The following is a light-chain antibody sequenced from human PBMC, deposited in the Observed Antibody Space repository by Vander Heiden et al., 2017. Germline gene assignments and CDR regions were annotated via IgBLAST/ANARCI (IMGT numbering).Light chain of an antibody. V-gene: IGLV1-44*01. CDR2: TGH. CDR1: STNIGSYT. J-gene: IGLJ3*02. CDR3: GGWDDRLKGGV. Sequence: QSVLTPPPSASSTPGLTVTFPCSRRSTNIGSYTVTWYQHLPGTAPKLLSHTGHQRPSGVPDRFSASKSGTSASLAISGVQSDDEADYYCGGWDDRLKGGVFGGGTKLTVL.